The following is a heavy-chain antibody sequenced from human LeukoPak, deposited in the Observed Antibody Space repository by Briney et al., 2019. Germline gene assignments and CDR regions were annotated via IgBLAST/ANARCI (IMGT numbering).Heavy chain of an antibody. Sequence: HAGGSLRLSCAASGFTFSSYGMHWVRQAPGKGLERVAFIRYDGSNKYYADSVKGRFTISRDNSKNTLYLQMNSLRAEDTAVYYSAKSPMRGQNQYYMDVRGKGTTVTISS. J-gene: IGHJ6*03. CDR1: GFTFSSYG. CDR2: IRYDGSNK. D-gene: IGHD2/OR15-2a*01. CDR3: AKSPMRGQNQYYMDV. V-gene: IGHV3-30*02.